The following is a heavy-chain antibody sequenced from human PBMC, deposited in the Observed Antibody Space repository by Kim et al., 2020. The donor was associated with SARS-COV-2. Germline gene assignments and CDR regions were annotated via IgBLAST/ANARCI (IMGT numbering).Heavy chain of an antibody. CDR2: IKQDGSKK. V-gene: IGHV3-7*01. Sequence: GGSLRLSCVGSGFTFSAFWMSWVRQAPGKGLEWVATIKQDGSKKHYMDSVKGRFTISRDNTKNSLYLQMDSLGGEDTVVYYCVTDPINNQFRPGGGDWG. D-gene: IGHD2-21*01. CDR3: VTDPINNQFRPGGGD. J-gene: IGHJ1*01. CDR1: GFTFSAFW.